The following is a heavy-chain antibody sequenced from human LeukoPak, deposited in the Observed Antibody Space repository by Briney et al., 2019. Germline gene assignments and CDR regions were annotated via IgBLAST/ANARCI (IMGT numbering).Heavy chain of an antibody. V-gene: IGHV4-4*07. CDR1: GGPIYSYY. CDR2: LYSSVSP. J-gene: IGHJ6*03. Sequence: SEPLSLTCPVSGGPIYSYYWSWIRPPAGKGLEWIGRLYSSVSPNYNPSLKSGVSISLDTSKNQLALNLRAVTAADTAVYYCARLKFYDSTGYSPGHYMDVWGKGITVSVS. D-gene: IGHD3-22*01. CDR3: ARLKFYDSTGYSPGHYMDV.